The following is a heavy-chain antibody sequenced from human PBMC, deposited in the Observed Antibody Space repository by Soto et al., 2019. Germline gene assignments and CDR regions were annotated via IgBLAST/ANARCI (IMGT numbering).Heavy chain of an antibody. J-gene: IGHJ4*02. CDR2: ISGSGGST. D-gene: IGHD3-10*01. CDR1: GFTFSSYA. V-gene: IGHV3-23*01. Sequence: EVQLLESGGGLVQPGGSLRLSCAASGFTFSSYAMSWVRQAPGKGLEWVSAISGSGGSTYYADSVKGRFTISRDNSKNTLYLQMNSLRAEDTAVYYCAKVPPYYGSGSSFFDYWGQGTLVTVSS. CDR3: AKVPPYYGSGSSFFDY.